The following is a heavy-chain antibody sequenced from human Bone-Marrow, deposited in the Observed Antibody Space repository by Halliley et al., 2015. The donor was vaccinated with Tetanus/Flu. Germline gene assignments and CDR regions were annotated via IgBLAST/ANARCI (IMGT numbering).Heavy chain of an antibody. Sequence: LEWVGGIFPGDSDSRYSPPFQGQVTISVDKSISPAFLQWNRLRASDTATYYCARVRDTGDPEDYWGPGTLVTVST. V-gene: IGHV5-51*01. D-gene: IGHD4-17*01. CDR2: IFPGDSDS. J-gene: IGHJ4*02. CDR3: ARVRDTGDPEDY.